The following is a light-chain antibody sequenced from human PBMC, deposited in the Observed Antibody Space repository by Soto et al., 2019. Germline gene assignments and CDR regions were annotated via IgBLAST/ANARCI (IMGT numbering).Light chain of an antibody. CDR1: QSISSSY. Sequence: EIVLTQSPGTLSLSPGERATLACRASQSISSSYLAGYQQKPGQAPRLLIYGASSRATGIPDRFSGSGSGTDFTLTISRLEPEDFAVYYCQFFGSSRYTFGQGTKLEIK. V-gene: IGKV3-20*01. CDR2: GAS. CDR3: QFFGSSRYT. J-gene: IGKJ2*01.